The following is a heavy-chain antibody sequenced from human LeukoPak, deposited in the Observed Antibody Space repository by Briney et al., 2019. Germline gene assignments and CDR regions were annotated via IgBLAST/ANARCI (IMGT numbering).Heavy chain of an antibody. CDR2: MNPNSGST. CDR1: GYTFIGYY. V-gene: IGHV1-8*02. J-gene: IGHJ6*03. CDR3: ARGGYFDWLSGDYYYYYYMDV. Sequence: ASVKVSCKASGYTFIGYYMYWVRQAPGQGLEWMGWMNPNSGSTGYAQKFQGRVTMTRNTSISTAYMELSSLRSEDTAVYYCARGGYFDWLSGDYYYYYYMDVWGKGTTVTISS. D-gene: IGHD3-9*01.